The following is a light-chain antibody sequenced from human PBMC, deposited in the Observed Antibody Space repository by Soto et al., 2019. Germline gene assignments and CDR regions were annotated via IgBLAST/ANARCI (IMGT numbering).Light chain of an antibody. V-gene: IGKV3-20*01. CDR2: GGS. J-gene: IGKJ2*01. Sequence: VLTQSPGTLSLSPGDRATLSCRASQRVSGSSLAWYQRKPGQAPRLLIYGGSNRATGVPDRFSGSGSGADFTLTISRLEPEDFAVDHCQQYGNSPSFGQGTKLEIK. CDR3: QQYGNSPS. CDR1: QRVSGSS.